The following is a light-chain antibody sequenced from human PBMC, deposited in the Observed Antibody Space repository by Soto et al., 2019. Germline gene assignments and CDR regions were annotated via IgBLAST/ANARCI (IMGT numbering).Light chain of an antibody. CDR3: QSYDSGLSGYV. J-gene: IGLJ1*01. CDR1: SSNIGAGYE. CDR2: ENN. V-gene: IGLV1-40*01. Sequence: QPVLTQPPSVSEAPGQRVTISCTGSSSNIGAGYEAHWYQQVPGTAPKLLIYENNNRPSGVPDRFSGSKSGTSASLAITGLQAEDEADDYCQSYDSGLSGYVFGTGTKLTVL.